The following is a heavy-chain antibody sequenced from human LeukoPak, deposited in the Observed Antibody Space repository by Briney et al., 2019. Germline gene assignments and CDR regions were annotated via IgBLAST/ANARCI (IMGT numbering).Heavy chain of an antibody. D-gene: IGHD1-26*01. V-gene: IGHV3-30*01. Sequence: PGGSLRLSCAASGFTFSSYWMHWVRQAPGKGLEWVAVISYDGSNKYYADSVKGRFTISRDNSKNTLYLQMNSLRAEDTAVYYCARGSTRDYYYYMDVWGKGTTVTVSS. CDR2: ISYDGSNK. J-gene: IGHJ6*03. CDR1: GFTFSSYW. CDR3: ARGSTRDYYYYMDV.